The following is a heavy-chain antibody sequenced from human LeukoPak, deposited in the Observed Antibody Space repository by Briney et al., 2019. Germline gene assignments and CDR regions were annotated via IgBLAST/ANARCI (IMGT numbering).Heavy chain of an antibody. D-gene: IGHD2-8*01. V-gene: IGHV3-7*03. CDR1: QFTFSRYW. CDR2: IKQDGSEK. Sequence: GGSLRLSCAASQFTFSRYWMSWVRQAPGKGLEWVANIKQDGSEKYYVDSVKGRFTISRDNAKNSLYLQMNSLRAEDTALYYCARGGYCTNGVCYFAYWGQGTLVTVSS. J-gene: IGHJ4*02. CDR3: ARGGYCTNGVCYFAY.